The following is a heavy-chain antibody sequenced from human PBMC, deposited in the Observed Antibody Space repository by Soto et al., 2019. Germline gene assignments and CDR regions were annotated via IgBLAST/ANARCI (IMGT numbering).Heavy chain of an antibody. CDR2: ISASGGGT. Sequence: PGGSLRLSCAASGFTFSNFAMIWVRQAPGKGLEWVSGISASGGGTHYADSVKGRFTISRDNSKNTLTLQMNSVRAEDTAVYYSANLAYSSSDYWGQVTLVPVSS. CDR3: ANLAYSSSDY. J-gene: IGHJ4*02. CDR1: GFTFSNFA. D-gene: IGHD6-6*01. V-gene: IGHV3-23*01.